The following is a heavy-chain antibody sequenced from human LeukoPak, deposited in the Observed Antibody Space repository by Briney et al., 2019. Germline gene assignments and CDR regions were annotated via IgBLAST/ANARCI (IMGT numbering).Heavy chain of an antibody. CDR3: ARGSGGYYYDSSGYETFDI. CDR1: GGSFSGYY. V-gene: IGHV4-34*01. Sequence: KPSETLSLTCAVYGGSFSGYYWSRIRQPPGKGLEWIGEINHSGSTNYNPSLKSRVTISVDTSKNQFSLKLSSVTAADTAVYYCARGSGGYYYDSSGYETFDIWGQGTMVTVSS. J-gene: IGHJ3*02. D-gene: IGHD3-22*01. CDR2: INHSGST.